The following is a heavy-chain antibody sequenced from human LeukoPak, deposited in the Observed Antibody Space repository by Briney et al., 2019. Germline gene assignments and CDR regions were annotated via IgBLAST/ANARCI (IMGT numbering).Heavy chain of an antibody. Sequence: ASVKVSCKASGGTFSSYAISWVRQAPGQGXEWMGGIIPIFGTANYTXKFQGRVTITADESTSTAYMELSSLRFEDTAVYYCARGTTVVTPLDYWGQGTLVTVSS. CDR2: IIPIFGTA. CDR3: ARGTTVVTPLDY. CDR1: GGTFSSYA. V-gene: IGHV1-69*13. J-gene: IGHJ4*02. D-gene: IGHD4-23*01.